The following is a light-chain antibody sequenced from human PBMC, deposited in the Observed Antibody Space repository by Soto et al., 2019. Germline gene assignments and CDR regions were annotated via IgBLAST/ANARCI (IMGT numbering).Light chain of an antibody. CDR3: RSYTSSSTLV. V-gene: IGLV2-14*01. CDR1: SSDVGGYNY. J-gene: IGLJ2*01. CDR2: EVS. Sequence: QSALTQPASVSGSPGQSITISCTGNSSDVGGYNYVSWYQQHPGKAPKLMIYEVSNRPSGVSNRFSGSKSGNTASLTISGLQAEDEADYYCRSYTSSSTLVFGGGTKVTVL.